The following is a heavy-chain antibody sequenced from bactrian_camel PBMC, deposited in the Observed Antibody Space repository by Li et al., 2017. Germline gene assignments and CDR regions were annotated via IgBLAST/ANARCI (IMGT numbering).Heavy chain of an antibody. Sequence: HVQLVESGGGSVQAGGSLILSCASSGAIDSRQCMGWFRQAPGKERERVATIYTRVGSPDYADSVKGRFTISQDNAKNTVYLQMNSLKPEDTAMYFCAAAYINSCPRTSDGYPFWGQGTQVTVS. J-gene: IGHJ4*01. CDR2: IYTRVGSP. CDR1: GAIDSRQC. V-gene: IGHV3S53*01. D-gene: IGHD3*01. CDR3: AAAYINSCPRTSDGYPF.